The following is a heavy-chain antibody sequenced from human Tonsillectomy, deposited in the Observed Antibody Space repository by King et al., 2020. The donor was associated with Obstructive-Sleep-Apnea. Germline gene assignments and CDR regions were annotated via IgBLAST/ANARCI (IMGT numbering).Heavy chain of an antibody. Sequence: VQLVESGGGLVQPGESLRLSCAASGFIFSNYSMNWVRQAPGKGLEWVSFVTSSSGKIYYADSVKGRFTISRANAKKSLYLQMNHLRTDDTAVYYCAREMALDYYDGSGYVHFYGLDVWGQGTTVTVSS. CDR1: GFIFSNYS. V-gene: IGHV3-48*04. D-gene: IGHD3-22*01. CDR3: AREMALDYYDGSGYVHFYGLDV. J-gene: IGHJ6*02. CDR2: VTSSSGKI.